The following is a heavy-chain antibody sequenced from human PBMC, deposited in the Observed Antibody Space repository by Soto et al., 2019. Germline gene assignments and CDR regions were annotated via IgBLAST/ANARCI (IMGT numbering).Heavy chain of an antibody. CDR2: ISYDGSNK. CDR3: AKDGGPYGMDV. CDR1: GFTFSSYG. J-gene: IGHJ6*02. D-gene: IGHD3-10*01. Sequence: QVQLVESGGGVVQPGRSLRLSCAASGFTFSSYGMHWVRQAPGKGLEWVAVISYDGSNKYYADSVKGRFTISRDNSKNTLYLQMNSLRAEDTAVYYCAKDGGPYGMDVWGQGTTVTVSS. V-gene: IGHV3-30*18.